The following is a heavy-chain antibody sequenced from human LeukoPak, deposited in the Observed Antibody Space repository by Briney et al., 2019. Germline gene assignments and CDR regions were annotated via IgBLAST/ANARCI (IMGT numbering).Heavy chain of an antibody. J-gene: IGHJ4*02. D-gene: IGHD1-14*01. CDR2: ISYDGSNK. CDR3: ARDRKEYTLDY. Sequence: GGSLRLSCAASGFTFSSYGMHWVRQAPGKGLEWVAVISYDGSNKYYADSVKGRFTISRDNSKNTLYLQMNSLRAEDTAVYYCARDRKEYTLDYWGQGTLVTVSS. CDR1: GFTFSSYG. V-gene: IGHV3-30*03.